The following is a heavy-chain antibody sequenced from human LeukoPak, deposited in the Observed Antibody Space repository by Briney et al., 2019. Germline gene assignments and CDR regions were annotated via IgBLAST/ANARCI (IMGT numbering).Heavy chain of an antibody. CDR1: GFTFSSYG. V-gene: IGHV3-30*02. CDR3: AKDPRWVAVAGTPYFDY. Sequence: GGSLRLSCAASGFTFSSYGMHWVRQAPRKGLEWVAFIRYDGSNKYYADSVKGRFTISRDNSKNTLYLQMNSLRAEDTAVYYCAKDPRWVAVAGTPYFDYWGQGTLVTVSS. CDR2: IRYDGSNK. D-gene: IGHD6-19*01. J-gene: IGHJ4*02.